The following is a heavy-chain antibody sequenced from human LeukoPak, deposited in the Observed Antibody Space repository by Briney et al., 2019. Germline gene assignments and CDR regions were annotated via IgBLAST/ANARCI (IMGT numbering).Heavy chain of an antibody. CDR3: AREGGSYSFDY. J-gene: IGHJ4*02. Sequence: GGSLRLSCAASGFTFSSYSMNWVRQAPGKELEWVSYISSSSSTIYYADSVKGRFTISRDNAKNSLYLQMNSLRAEDTAVYYCAREGGSYSFDYWGQGTLVTVSS. CDR1: GFTFSSYS. D-gene: IGHD1-26*01. CDR2: ISSSSSTI. V-gene: IGHV3-48*01.